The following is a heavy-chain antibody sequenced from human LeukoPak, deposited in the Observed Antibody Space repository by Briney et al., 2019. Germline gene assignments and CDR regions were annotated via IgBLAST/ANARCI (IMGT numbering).Heavy chain of an antibody. Sequence: PSETLSLTCTVSGGSISSGDYYWRWIRQPPGTGLEWIGYIYYSGSTYYNPSLKSRVTISVDTSKNQFSLKLSSVTAADTAVYYCAREARLRRFDYWGQGTLVTVSS. CDR3: AREARLRRFDY. CDR2: IYYSGST. J-gene: IGHJ4*02. V-gene: IGHV4-30-4*08. D-gene: IGHD1-1*01. CDR1: GGSISSGDYY.